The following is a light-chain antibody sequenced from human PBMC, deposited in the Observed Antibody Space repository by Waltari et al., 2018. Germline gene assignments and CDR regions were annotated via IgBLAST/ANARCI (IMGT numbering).Light chain of an antibody. J-gene: IGLJ2*01. Sequence: QSALTQPRSVSGSPGQSVTISCTGTSSDVGGYNYVSWYQQHPGKAPTLMMYDVRKRPSGVPDRFSGSKSGNTASLTISGLQAEDEADYYCCSYAGRAHVVFGGGTKLTVL. CDR2: DVR. CDR1: SSDVGGYNY. V-gene: IGLV2-11*01. CDR3: CSYAGRAHVV.